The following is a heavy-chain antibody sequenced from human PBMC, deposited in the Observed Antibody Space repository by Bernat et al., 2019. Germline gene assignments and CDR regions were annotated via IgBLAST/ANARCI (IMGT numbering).Heavy chain of an antibody. V-gene: IGHV3-15*01. J-gene: IGHJ6*02. CDR1: GFTFSNAW. Sequence: EVQLVESGGGLVKPGGSLRLSCAASGFTFSNAWMSWVRQAPGKGLEWVGRIKSKTDGGTTDYAAPVKGRFTISRDDSKNTLYLQMNRLKTEDTAVYYCTLSQLLSSYRLYYSYGMDVWGQGTTVTVSS. D-gene: IGHD2-2*01. CDR3: TLSQLLSSYRLYYSYGMDV. CDR2: IKSKTDGGTT.